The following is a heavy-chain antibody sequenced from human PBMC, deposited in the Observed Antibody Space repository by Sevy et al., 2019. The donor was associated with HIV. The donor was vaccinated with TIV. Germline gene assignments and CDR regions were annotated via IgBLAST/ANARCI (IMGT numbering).Heavy chain of an antibody. J-gene: IGHJ3*02. D-gene: IGHD1-26*01. CDR2: IGTAGDT. CDR3: ARGTRYSGSYYLGDDGFDI. CDR1: GFTFSRYD. Sequence: GGSLRLSCAASGFTFSRYDMHWVRQATGKGLEWVSSIGTAGDTYYPGSVKGRFTISRENAKKSLYLQMNSLRAGDTAVYYCARGTRYSGSYYLGDDGFDIWGQGTMVTVSS. V-gene: IGHV3-13*01.